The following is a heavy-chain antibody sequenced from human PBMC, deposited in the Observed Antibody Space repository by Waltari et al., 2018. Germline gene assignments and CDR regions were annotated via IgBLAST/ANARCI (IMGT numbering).Heavy chain of an antibody. V-gene: IGHV3-30-3*01. CDR2: ISYDGSNK. CDR1: GFTFSSYA. Sequence: QVQLVESGGGVVQPGRSLRLSCTASGFTFSSYAMHWVRQAPGKGLEWVAVISYDGSNKYYADSVKGRFTISRDNSKNTLYLQMNSLRAEDTAVYYCAKGWGEYSSSWYPTDFDYWGQGTLVTVSS. CDR3: AKGWGEYSSSWYPTDFDY. D-gene: IGHD6-13*01. J-gene: IGHJ4*02.